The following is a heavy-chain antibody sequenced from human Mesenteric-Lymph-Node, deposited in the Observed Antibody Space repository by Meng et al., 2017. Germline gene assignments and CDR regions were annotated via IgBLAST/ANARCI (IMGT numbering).Heavy chain of an antibody. CDR2: IWHAGGT. V-gene: IGHV4-4*02. D-gene: IGHD6-19*01. CDR1: DEPISSPPW. Sequence: VRLLGAGPDSVRPSGTPSRTAVFLDEPISSPPWWSWVRQTPGKGLEWLGEIWHAGGTNYNPSFKSRVSMSIDKSKNQFSLKLTSVTAADTAIYYCAIDGSGWQQEDFWGQGTLVTVSS. CDR3: AIDGSGWQQEDF. J-gene: IGHJ4*02.